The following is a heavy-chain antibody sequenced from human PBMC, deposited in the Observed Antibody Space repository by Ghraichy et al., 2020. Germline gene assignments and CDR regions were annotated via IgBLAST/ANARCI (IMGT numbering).Heavy chain of an antibody. Sequence: GESLNISCAASGFTFSYYWMSWVRQAPGKGLEWVANIKEDGSEKYYVDSVKGRFTISRDNAKNSLYLQMNSLRAEDTAVYYCAALCSSISCTTDWGQGTTVTVSS. CDR2: IKEDGSEK. J-gene: IGHJ6*02. CDR1: GFTFSYYW. V-gene: IGHV3-7*01. CDR3: AALCSSISCTTD. D-gene: IGHD2-2*01.